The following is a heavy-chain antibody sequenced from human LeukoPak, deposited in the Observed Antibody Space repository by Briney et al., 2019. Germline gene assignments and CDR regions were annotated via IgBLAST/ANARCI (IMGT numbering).Heavy chain of an antibody. D-gene: IGHD3-22*01. CDR3: ASHYYDSSGYYYL. V-gene: IGHV4-39*01. CDR1: GGSISSSSDY. CDR2: IYYSGST. Sequence: SETLSLTCTVSGGSISSSSDYWGWIRQPPGKGLEWIGSIYYSGSTYYNPSLKSRVTISVDTSKNQFSLKLSSVTAADTAVYYCASHYYDSSGYYYLWGQGTLVTVSS. J-gene: IGHJ4*02.